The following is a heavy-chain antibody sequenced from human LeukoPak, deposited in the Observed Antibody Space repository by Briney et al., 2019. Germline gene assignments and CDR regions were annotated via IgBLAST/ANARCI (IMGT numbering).Heavy chain of an antibody. J-gene: IGHJ4*02. CDR3: AREAGASSFRPLDC. D-gene: IGHD3-10*01. V-gene: IGHV4-4*07. CDR1: GGSMSNYY. CDR2: ISNSGST. Sequence: KSSETLSLTCTVSGGSMSNYYWSWIRQPAGKGLEWIGRISNSGSTIYNIALKSRLTMSVDTSKNQFSVRVSSVTAADTAMYYCAREAGASSFRPLDCWGQGVLVSVSS.